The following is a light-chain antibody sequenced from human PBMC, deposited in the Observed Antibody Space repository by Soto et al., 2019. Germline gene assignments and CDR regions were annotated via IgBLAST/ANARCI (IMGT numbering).Light chain of an antibody. J-gene: IGLJ3*02. CDR3: RSYAGSSRV. V-gene: IGLV2-23*01. CDR2: EGS. Sequence: QYALTQPASVSGSPGQSITISCTGTSSDVGSYNLVSWYQQHPGKAPKLMIYEGSKRPSGVSNRFSGSKSGNTASLTISGLQAEDEADYYCRSYAGSSRVFGGGTKLTVL. CDR1: SSDVGSYNL.